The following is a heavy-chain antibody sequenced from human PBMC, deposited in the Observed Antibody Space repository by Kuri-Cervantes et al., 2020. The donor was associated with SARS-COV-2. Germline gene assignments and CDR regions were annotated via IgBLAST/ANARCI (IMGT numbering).Heavy chain of an antibody. D-gene: IGHD3-10*01. CDR1: GGSISSYY. J-gene: IGHJ6*03. Sequence: GSLRLSCTVSGGSISSYYWGWIRQPPGKGLEWIGSIYHSGSTYYNPSLKSRVTISVDTSKNQFSLKLSSVTAADTAVYYCARITMVRGVIYMDVWGKGTTVTVSS. V-gene: IGHV4-38-2*02. CDR3: ARITMVRGVIYMDV. CDR2: IYHSGST.